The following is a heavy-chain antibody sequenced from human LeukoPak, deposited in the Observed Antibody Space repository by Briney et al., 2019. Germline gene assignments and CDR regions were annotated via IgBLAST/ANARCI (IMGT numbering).Heavy chain of an antibody. CDR3: AKALVTSGSIVVVPAAISTSSALDY. J-gene: IGHJ4*02. V-gene: IGHV3-21*04. Sequence: GGSLRLSCAASGFTFSSYWMHWVRQAPGKGLEWVSSISSSSSYIYYADSVKGRFTISRDNAKNSLYLQMNSLRAEDTAVYYCAKALVTSGSIVVVPAAISTSSALDYWGQGTLVTVSS. CDR2: ISSSSSYI. CDR1: GFTFSSYW. D-gene: IGHD2-2*01.